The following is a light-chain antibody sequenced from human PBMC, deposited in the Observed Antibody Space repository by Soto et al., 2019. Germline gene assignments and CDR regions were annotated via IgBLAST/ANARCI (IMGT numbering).Light chain of an antibody. J-gene: IGKJ4*01. V-gene: IGKV3-20*01. CDR1: HSVSSTY. Sequence: VVLTQSPGTLSLSPWERATLSCRASHSVSSTYLAWYQQRPGQAPRLLIYGASSRATGIPDRFSGSASGTDFTLTISRLEPEDFAVYYCQQHGSSVTFGGGTKVDIK. CDR2: GAS. CDR3: QQHGSSVT.